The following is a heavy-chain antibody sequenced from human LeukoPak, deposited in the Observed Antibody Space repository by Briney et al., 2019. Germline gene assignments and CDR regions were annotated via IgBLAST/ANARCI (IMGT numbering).Heavy chain of an antibody. J-gene: IGHJ6*03. CDR3: ARIAYYYDSSGYYHMDA. CDR2: IDWDDDK. D-gene: IGHD3-22*01. Sequence: SGPTLVNPXQTLTLTCTFSGFSLSTSGMCVSWVRQPPGKALEWLARIDWDDDKYYSTSLKTRLTISKDTSKNQVVLTMTNMDPVDTATYYCARIAYYYDSSGYYHMDAWGKGTTVTVSS. V-gene: IGHV2-70*11. CDR1: GFSLSTSGMC.